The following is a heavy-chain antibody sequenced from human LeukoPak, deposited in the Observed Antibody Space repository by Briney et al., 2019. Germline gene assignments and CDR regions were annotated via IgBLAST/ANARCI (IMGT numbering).Heavy chain of an antibody. Sequence: GESLKISCKVSGYTFTYNWIGWVRQKPGRGLEWLGVIFPADSNTAYNSSFRGQVTISVDKSIDTAYLQWGSLKASVSAIYYCARHRATGTWSDFDYWGQGTVVTVSS. D-gene: IGHD1-14*01. J-gene: IGHJ4*02. CDR3: ARHRATGTWSDFDY. CDR1: GYTFTYNW. V-gene: IGHV5-51*01. CDR2: IFPADSNT.